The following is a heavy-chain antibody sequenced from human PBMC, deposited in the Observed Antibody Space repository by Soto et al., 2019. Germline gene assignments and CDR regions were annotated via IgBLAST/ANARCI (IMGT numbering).Heavy chain of an antibody. CDR3: AKKGLGNWCFDL. Sequence: SETLSLTCTVSGGSITPHYWNWIRQPPGKGLEWIGYISYSGATKYNPSLKSRVPISVDTSKFSLNLNSVTAAGTAIYYCAKKGLGNWCFDLWGRGTLVTVSS. D-gene: IGHD7-27*01. CDR2: ISYSGAT. J-gene: IGHJ2*01. V-gene: IGHV4-59*11. CDR1: GGSITPHY.